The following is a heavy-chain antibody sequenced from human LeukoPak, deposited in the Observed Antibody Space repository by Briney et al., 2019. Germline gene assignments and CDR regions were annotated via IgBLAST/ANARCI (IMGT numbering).Heavy chain of an antibody. V-gene: IGHV4-39*01. J-gene: IGHJ6*03. CDR2: IYYSGST. CDR3: ARQIPSWQWHHYYYYYMDV. D-gene: IGHD6-19*01. CDR1: GGSISSSSYY. Sequence: SETLSLTCTVSGGSISSSSYYWGWIRRPPGKGLEWIGSIYYSGSTYYNPSLKSRVTISVDTSKNQFSLKLSSVTAADTAVYYCARQIPSWQWHHYYYYYMDVWGKGTTVTVSS.